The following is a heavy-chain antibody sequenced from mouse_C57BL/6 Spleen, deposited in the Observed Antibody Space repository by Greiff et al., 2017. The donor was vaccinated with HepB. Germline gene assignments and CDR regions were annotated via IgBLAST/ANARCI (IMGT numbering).Heavy chain of an antibody. D-gene: IGHD3-2*02. CDR3: ARGRHLRFPFAY. CDR2: IDPSDSYT. Sequence: QVQLQQPGAELVMPGASVKLSCKASGYTFTSYWMHWVKQRPGQGLEWIGEIDPSDSYTNYNQKFKGKSTLTVDKSSSTAYMQLSSLTSEDSAVYYCARGRHLRFPFAYWGQGTLVTVSA. J-gene: IGHJ3*01. V-gene: IGHV1-69*01. CDR1: GYTFTSYW.